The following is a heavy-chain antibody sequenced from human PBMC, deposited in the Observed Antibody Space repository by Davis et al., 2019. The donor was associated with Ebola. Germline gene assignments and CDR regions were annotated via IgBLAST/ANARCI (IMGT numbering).Heavy chain of an antibody. CDR3: ARDSGSYYVGYFDY. CDR1: GGYISGYY. Sequence: MPSETLSLTCTVSGGYISGYYWSWIRQPPGKGLEWIGYIYYSGSTNYNPSLKSRVTISVDTSKNQFSLKLSSVTAADTAVYYCARDSGSYYVGYFDYWGQGTLVTVSS. D-gene: IGHD1-26*01. J-gene: IGHJ4*02. V-gene: IGHV4-59*01. CDR2: IYYSGST.